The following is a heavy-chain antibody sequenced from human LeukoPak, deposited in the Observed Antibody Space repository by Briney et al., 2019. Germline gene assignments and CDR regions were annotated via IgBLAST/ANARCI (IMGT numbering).Heavy chain of an antibody. CDR2: ISWSSGSI. D-gene: IGHD2-15*01. Sequence: GGSLRLSCAASGFTFDDYAMHWVRQAPGKGLEWVSGISWSSGSIGYADSVKGRFTISRDNAKNSLYLQMNSLRAEDTAVYYCARDRYCSGGSCYDYWGQGTLVTVSS. CDR1: GFTFDDYA. CDR3: ARDRYCSGGSCYDY. V-gene: IGHV3-9*01. J-gene: IGHJ4*02.